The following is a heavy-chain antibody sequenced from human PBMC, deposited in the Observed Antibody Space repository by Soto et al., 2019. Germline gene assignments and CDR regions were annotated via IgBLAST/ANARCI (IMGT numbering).Heavy chain of an antibody. CDR3: ARGRGNCVVTTCYLPFDY. V-gene: IGHV3-53*02. Sequence: EVQLVETGGGLIQPGGSLILSCAASGFTVSSKYMSWLRQAPGKGLEWVSIIYSDGNTYYADSVKGRFTISRDNSKNTLKLQMNSLRAEDTAVYFCARGRGNCVVTTCYLPFDYWGQGTLVTVSS. D-gene: IGHD2-2*01. CDR2: IYSDGNT. CDR1: GFTVSSKY. J-gene: IGHJ4*02.